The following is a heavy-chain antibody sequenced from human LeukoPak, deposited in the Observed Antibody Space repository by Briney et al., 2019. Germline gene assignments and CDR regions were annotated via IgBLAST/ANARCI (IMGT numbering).Heavy chain of an antibody. J-gene: IGHJ4*02. CDR1: GGSISSYY. D-gene: IGHD4-23*01. Sequence: SETLSLTCTVSGGSISSYYWNWIRQPPGKGLEWIGYIYYSGSTNYNPSLKSRVTISLDTSKNQFSLKLTSVTAADTAVYYCARGNGTTTVVTPFDYWGQGTLVTVSS. CDR3: ARGNGTTTVVTPFDY. CDR2: IYYSGST. V-gene: IGHV4-59*01.